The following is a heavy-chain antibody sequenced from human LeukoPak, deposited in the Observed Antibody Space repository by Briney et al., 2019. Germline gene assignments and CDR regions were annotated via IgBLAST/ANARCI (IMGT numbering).Heavy chain of an antibody. Sequence: PGGSLRLSCAASGFTFSSYAMSWVRQAPGKGLEWVSAISGSGGSTYYADSVKGRFTISRDNSKNTLYLQMNSLRAEDTAVYYCAKDLPRIAVAGTPAFDYWGQGTLVTVSS. CDR3: AKDLPRIAVAGTPAFDY. CDR1: GFTFSSYA. D-gene: IGHD6-19*01. CDR2: ISGSGGST. V-gene: IGHV3-23*01. J-gene: IGHJ4*02.